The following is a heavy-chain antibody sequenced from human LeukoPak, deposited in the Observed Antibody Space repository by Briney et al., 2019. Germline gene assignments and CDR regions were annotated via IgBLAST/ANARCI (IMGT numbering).Heavy chain of an antibody. CDR1: GFTFSNAW. J-gene: IGHJ3*02. CDR2: IKQDGSEK. V-gene: IGHV3-7*01. CDR3: ARDRAFDI. Sequence: PGGSLRLSCAASGFTFSNAWMSWVRQAPGKGLEWVANIKQDGSEKYYVDSVKGRFTISRDNAKNSLYLQMNSLRAEDTAVYYCARDRAFDIWGQGTMVTVSS.